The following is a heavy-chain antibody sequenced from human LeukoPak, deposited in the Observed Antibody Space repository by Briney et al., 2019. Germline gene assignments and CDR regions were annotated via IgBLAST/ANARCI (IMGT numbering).Heavy chain of an antibody. D-gene: IGHD2-2*01. V-gene: IGHV3-30*04. CDR3: ARDWGSIVVVPAAPENYFDY. Sequence: PGGSLRLSCAASGFTFSSYAMRWVRQAPGKGLEWVAVISYDGSNKYYADSVKGRFTISRDNSKNTLYLQMNSLRAEDTAVYYCARDWGSIVVVPAAPENYFDYWGQGTLVTVSS. J-gene: IGHJ4*02. CDR1: GFTFSSYA. CDR2: ISYDGSNK.